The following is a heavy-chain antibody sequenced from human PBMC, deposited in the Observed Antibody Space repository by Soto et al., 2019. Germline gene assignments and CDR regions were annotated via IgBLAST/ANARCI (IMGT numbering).Heavy chain of an antibody. CDR2: ISGSGLTI. Sequence: LRLSCAASGFIFSDYEINWVRQAPGKGLEWVSYISGSGLTIYYADSVKGRFTISRDNAKNPLYLQMNSLGVEDTAVYYCARGPYRNTYNWFDSWGQGTLVTVSS. V-gene: IGHV3-48*03. J-gene: IGHJ5*02. D-gene: IGHD5-12*01. CDR1: GFIFSDYE. CDR3: ARGPYRNTYNWFDS.